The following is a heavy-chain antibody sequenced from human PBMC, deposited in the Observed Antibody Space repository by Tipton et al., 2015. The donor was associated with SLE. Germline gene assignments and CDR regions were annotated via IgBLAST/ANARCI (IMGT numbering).Heavy chain of an antibody. D-gene: IGHD3-16*01. J-gene: IGHJ6*02. CDR1: GGSISSYY. CDR2: FHHSGST. CDR3: ARVVTVSATHYYDLDV. V-gene: IGHV4-59*12. Sequence: TLSLTCTVSGGSISSYYWSWIRQPPGKGLEWIGYFHHSGSTNYNPSLQSRVTISRDPSKNQFSLRLSSLTVADTAVYYCARVVTVSATHYYDLDVWGQGTTVTVSS.